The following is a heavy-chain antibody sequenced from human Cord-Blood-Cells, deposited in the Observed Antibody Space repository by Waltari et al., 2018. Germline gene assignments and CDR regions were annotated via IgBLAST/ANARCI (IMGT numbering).Heavy chain of an antibody. D-gene: IGHD1-1*01. V-gene: IGHV4-34*01. J-gene: IGHJ3*02. CDR2: INHSGST. CDR1: GGSFSGYY. CDR3: ARGHKVGTHGELETPNAFDI. Sequence: QVQLQQWGAGLLKPSETLSLTCAVYGGSFSGYYWSWIRQPPGKGLEWIGEINHSGSTNYHPSLKGRVTISVDTSKNQFSLKLSSVTAADTAVYYCARGHKVGTHGELETPNAFDIWGQGTMVTVSS.